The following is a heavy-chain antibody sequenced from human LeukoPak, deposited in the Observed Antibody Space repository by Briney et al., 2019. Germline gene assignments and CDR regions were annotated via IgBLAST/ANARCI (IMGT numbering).Heavy chain of an antibody. CDR3: AGLIAQDTSGYPYFDI. D-gene: IGHD3-22*01. Sequence: ASETLSLTCTVSGDSMSSFYWSWIHQPPGKGLEWIGYIYYSGSTDYNPSLKSRVTISVDTSKSLFSLRLSSVTAADTAVYFCAGLIAQDTSGYPYFDIWGQGTLVTVSS. J-gene: IGHJ4*02. CDR2: IYYSGST. V-gene: IGHV4-59*01. CDR1: GDSMSSFY.